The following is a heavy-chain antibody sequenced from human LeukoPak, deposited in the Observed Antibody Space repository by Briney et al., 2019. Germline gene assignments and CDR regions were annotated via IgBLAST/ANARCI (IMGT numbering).Heavy chain of an antibody. CDR3: ARQWLAHDAFDI. Sequence: GGSLRLSCAASGFTFSSYSMNWVRQAPGKGLEWVSYISSSSNSIYYADSVKGRFTISRDNSKNTLYLQMNSLRAEDTAVYYCARQWLAHDAFDIWGQGTMVTVSS. CDR2: ISSSSNSI. D-gene: IGHD6-19*01. V-gene: IGHV3-48*01. J-gene: IGHJ3*02. CDR1: GFTFSSYS.